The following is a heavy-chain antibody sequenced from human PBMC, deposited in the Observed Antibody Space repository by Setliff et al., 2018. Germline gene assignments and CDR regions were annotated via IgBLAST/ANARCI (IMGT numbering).Heavy chain of an antibody. CDR1: GYTFTGYY. V-gene: IGHV1-2*02. CDR2: INPNSGGT. Sequence: ASVKVSCKASGYTFTGYYMHWVRQAPGQGLEWMGRINPNSGGTNYAQKFQGRVTMTRDTSISTAYMELSRLRSDDTAVYYCARDFGTITMIVVVIGYWGQGTLVTVSS. CDR3: ARDFGTITMIVVVIGY. D-gene: IGHD3-22*01. J-gene: IGHJ4*02.